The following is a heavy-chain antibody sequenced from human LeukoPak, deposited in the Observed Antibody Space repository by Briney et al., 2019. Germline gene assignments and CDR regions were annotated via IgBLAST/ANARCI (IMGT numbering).Heavy chain of an antibody. D-gene: IGHD2-2*01. V-gene: IGHV3-30*02. J-gene: IGHJ6*03. CDR2: IRYDGSNK. Sequence: GGSLRLSCAASGFTFSSYGMHWVRQAPGKGLEWVAFIRYDGSNKYYADSVKGRFTISRDNSKNTLYLQMNSLRAEDTAVYYCAKDRSTSLYYMDVWGKGTTVTVSS. CDR1: GFTFSSYG. CDR3: AKDRSTSLYYMDV.